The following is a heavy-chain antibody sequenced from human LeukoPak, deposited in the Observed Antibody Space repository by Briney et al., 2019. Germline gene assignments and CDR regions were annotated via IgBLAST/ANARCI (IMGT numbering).Heavy chain of an antibody. V-gene: IGHV5-51*01. CDR2: IYPGDSDT. J-gene: IGHJ5*02. CDR3: ARTALNYCSSTSCKLGGWFDP. D-gene: IGHD2-2*01. CDR1: GYSFTSYW. Sequence: GESLKISCKGSGYSFTSYWIGWVRQMPGKGLEWMGIIYPGDSDTRYSPSFQGQVTISADKSISTAYLQWSSLKASDTAMYYCARTALNYCSSTSCKLGGWFDPWGQGTLVTVSS.